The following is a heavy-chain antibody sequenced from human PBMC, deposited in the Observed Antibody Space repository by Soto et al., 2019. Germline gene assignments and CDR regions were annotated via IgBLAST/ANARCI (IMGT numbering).Heavy chain of an antibody. CDR2: ILYDGSNK. V-gene: IGHV3-30-3*01. CDR3: ARIDALGYHDTPTFDY. J-gene: IGHJ4*02. Sequence: PGGSLRLSCAASGFTFSSHAMHWVRQAPGKGLEWVAVILYDGSNKYYAESVKGRFTISRDNSKNTLYLQMNSLRAEDTAVYYCARIDALGYHDTPTFDYWGQGTLVTVSS. CDR1: GFTFSSHA. D-gene: IGHD3-22*01.